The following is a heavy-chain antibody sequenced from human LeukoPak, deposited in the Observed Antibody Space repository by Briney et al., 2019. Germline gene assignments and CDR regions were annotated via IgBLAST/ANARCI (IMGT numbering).Heavy chain of an antibody. J-gene: IGHJ4*02. Sequence: GASVKVSCKASGYTFTTYAMHWVRQAPGQRLEWMGWINAGNGNTKYSQKFQARVTITRDTSASTAYMELSSLRSEDTAVYYCARDPIGSRWPCYFDYWGQGSLVTVSS. CDR2: INAGNGNT. V-gene: IGHV1-3*01. CDR3: ARDPIGSRWPCYFDY. CDR1: GYTFTTYA. D-gene: IGHD6-13*01.